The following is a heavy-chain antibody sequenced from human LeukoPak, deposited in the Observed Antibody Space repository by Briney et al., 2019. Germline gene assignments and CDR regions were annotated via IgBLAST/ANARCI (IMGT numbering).Heavy chain of an antibody. Sequence: PGGSLRLSCAASGFTFSSYGIHWVRQAPGKGLEWVAFIRYDGSNKYYADSVKGRFTISRDNSKNTLYLQMNSLRAEDTAVYYCARDGSQYSSGWYHFDYWGQGNLVTVSS. D-gene: IGHD6-19*01. CDR1: GFTFSSYG. J-gene: IGHJ4*02. CDR3: ARDGSQYSSGWYHFDY. V-gene: IGHV3-30*02. CDR2: IRYDGSNK.